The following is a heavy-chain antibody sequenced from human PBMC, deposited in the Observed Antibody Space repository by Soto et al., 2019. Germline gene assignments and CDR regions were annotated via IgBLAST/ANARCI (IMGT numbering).Heavy chain of an antibody. CDR1: GFTFSPHA. CDR2: ISYEGSNK. D-gene: IGHD5-18*01. CDR3: ARERNTGYDYSYYYGMDV. J-gene: IGHJ6*02. Sequence: GGSLRLSCAASGFTFSPHAMHWVRQGPGRGLEWVAVISYEGSNKYYADSVKGRFTISRDNSKNTLYLQMNSLRAEDTAVYYCARERNTGYDYSYYYGMDVWGQGTTVTVSS. V-gene: IGHV3-30-3*01.